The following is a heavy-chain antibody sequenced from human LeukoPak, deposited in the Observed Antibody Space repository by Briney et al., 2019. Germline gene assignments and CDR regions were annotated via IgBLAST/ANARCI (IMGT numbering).Heavy chain of an antibody. CDR2: MNPNSGNT. J-gene: IGHJ4*02. CDR1: GYTFTSYD. CDR3: ARGASRSFDY. Sequence: ASVKVSCKASGYTFTSYDINWVRQATGQGLEWMGWMNPNSGNTGYAQKFHGRVILTRNPSINTAYMELSSLRSDDTAVYYCARGASRSFDYWGQGTLVTVSS. V-gene: IGHV1-8*01.